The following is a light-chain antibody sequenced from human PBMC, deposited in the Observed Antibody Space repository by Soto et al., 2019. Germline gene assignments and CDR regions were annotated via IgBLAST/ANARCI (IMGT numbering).Light chain of an antibody. CDR3: GTWDNNLNVVL. Sequence: QSVLTQPPSASGTPGQRVAISCSGGSSNVGRNAVNWYQQVPGTAPKLLIYNHNQRPSGVPERFSASKSGTSAALAISGRQTEDEADYYCGTWDNNLNVVLFGGGTKVTVL. CDR1: SSNVGRNA. J-gene: IGLJ2*01. V-gene: IGLV1-44*01. CDR2: NHN.